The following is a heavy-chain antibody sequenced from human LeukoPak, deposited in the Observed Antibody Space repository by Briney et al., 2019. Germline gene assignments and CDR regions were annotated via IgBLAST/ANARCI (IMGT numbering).Heavy chain of an antibody. V-gene: IGHV4-34*01. CDR1: GGSFSGYY. J-gene: IGHJ5*02. D-gene: IGHD2/OR15-2a*01. CDR2: INHSGST. Sequence: SETLSLTCAVYGGSFSGYYWSWIRQPPGKGLEWIGEINHSGSTNYNPSLKGRVTISVDTSKNQFSLKLSSVTAADTAVYYCAVFSGGHKFDPWGQGTLVTVSS. CDR3: AVFSGGHKFDP.